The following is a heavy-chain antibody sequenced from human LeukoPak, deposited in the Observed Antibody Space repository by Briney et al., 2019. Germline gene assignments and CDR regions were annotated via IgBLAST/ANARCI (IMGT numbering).Heavy chain of an antibody. CDR3: ARGGYYYDSSGAINAFDI. V-gene: IGHV1-46*01. CDR2: INPSGGST. Sequence: ASVKVSCKASGYTFTSYYMHWVRQAPGQGLEWMGIINPSGGSTSYAQKSQGRVTMTRDTSTSTVYMELSSLRSEDTAVYYCARGGYYYDSSGAINAFDIWGQGTMVTVSS. J-gene: IGHJ3*02. D-gene: IGHD3-22*01. CDR1: GYTFTSYY.